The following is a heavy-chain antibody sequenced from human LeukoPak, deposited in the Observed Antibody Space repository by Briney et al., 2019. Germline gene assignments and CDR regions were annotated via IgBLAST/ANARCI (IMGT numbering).Heavy chain of an antibody. V-gene: IGHV3-11*06. J-gene: IGHJ4*02. CDR1: GFTFSDYY. CDR2: ISSSSSYT. D-gene: IGHD1-26*01. Sequence: GGSLRLSCAASGFTFSDYYMSWIRQAPGKGLEWVSYISSSSSYTNYADSVKGRFTISRDNAKNSLYLQMNSLRAEDTAVYYCARGSTSGSYYGYWGQGTLVTVSS. CDR3: ARGSTSGSYYGY.